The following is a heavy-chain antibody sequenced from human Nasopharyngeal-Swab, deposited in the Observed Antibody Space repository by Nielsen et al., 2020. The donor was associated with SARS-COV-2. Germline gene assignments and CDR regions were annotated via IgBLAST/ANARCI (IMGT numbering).Heavy chain of an antibody. V-gene: IGHV4-39*07. Sequence: SQTLSLTCTVSDGSISSSSYYWGWIRQPPGKGLEWIGSIYYSGNTYYTPSLKSRVTISVDTSKNQFSLKLSSVTAADTAVYYCVGSSWYGDYYYYYGMDVWGQGTTVTVSS. CDR2: IYYSGNT. CDR3: VGSSWYGDYYYYYGMDV. D-gene: IGHD6-13*01. J-gene: IGHJ6*02. CDR1: DGSISSSSYY.